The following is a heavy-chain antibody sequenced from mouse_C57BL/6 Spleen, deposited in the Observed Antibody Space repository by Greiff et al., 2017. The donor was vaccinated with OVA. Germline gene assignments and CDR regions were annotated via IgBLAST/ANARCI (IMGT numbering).Heavy chain of an antibody. J-gene: IGHJ4*01. CDR1: GYSFTGYF. CDR3: ARGGTTVVAPYYALDY. Sequence: DVQLQESGPELVKPGDSVKISCKASGYSFTGYFMNWVMQSHGKSLEWIGRINPYNGDTFYNQKFKGKATLTVDKSSSTAHMELRSLTSEDSAVYYCARGGTTVVAPYYALDYWGQGTSVTVSS. D-gene: IGHD1-1*01. V-gene: IGHV1-20*01. CDR2: INPYNGDT.